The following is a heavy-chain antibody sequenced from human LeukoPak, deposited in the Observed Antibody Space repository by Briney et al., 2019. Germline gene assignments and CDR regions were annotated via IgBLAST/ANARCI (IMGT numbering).Heavy chain of an antibody. CDR2: IWHDGSNK. D-gene: IGHD1-14*01. J-gene: IGHJ3*02. CDR1: GFTFSSFG. CDR3: ARDQLSETFDI. Sequence: GGSLRLSCAGSGFTFSSFGIHWVRQAPGKGLEWVAVIWHDGSNKYYADSVQGRFTISSDNSKNTLYLQMNSLRVEDSAIYYCARDQLSETFDIWGQGTMVTVSS. V-gene: IGHV3-33*01.